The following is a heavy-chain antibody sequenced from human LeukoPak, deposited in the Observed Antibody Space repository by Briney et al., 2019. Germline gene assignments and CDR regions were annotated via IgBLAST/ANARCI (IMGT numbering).Heavy chain of an antibody. J-gene: IGHJ4*02. CDR1: GGSISSGGYY. D-gene: IGHD3-22*01. CDR3: ASGTEDSSGKGAFDS. CDR2: IYYSGST. Sequence: PSETLSLTCTVSGGSISSGGYYWSWIRQHPGKGLEWIGYIYYSGSTYYNPSLKSRVTISVDTSKNQFSLKLSSVTAADTAVYYCASGTEDSSGKGAFDSWGQGTLVTVSS. V-gene: IGHV4-31*03.